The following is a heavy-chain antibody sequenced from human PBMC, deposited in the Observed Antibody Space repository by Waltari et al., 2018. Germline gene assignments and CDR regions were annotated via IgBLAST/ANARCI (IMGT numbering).Heavy chain of an antibody. V-gene: IGHV1-69*15. CDR2: ICPVYGLV. J-gene: IGHJ2*01. Sequence: QVQLEQSGAAVRNPGTSVKVSCKASGGTFRHFGFSWVRQAPGKGLEWVGNICPVYGLVNYEQDFQGRVTLTSDEATGTVYLELRSLTFEDTAVYYCARDRTNDLAHRLDIWGRGTLVSVSS. D-gene: IGHD3-3*01. CDR3: ARDRTNDLAHRLDI. CDR1: GGTFRHFG.